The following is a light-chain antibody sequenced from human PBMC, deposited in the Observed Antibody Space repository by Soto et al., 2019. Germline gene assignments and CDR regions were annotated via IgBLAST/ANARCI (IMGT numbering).Light chain of an antibody. CDR1: ESIDKW. V-gene: IGKV1-5*01. CDR3: QQYHTDWT. CDR2: AAS. J-gene: IGKJ1*01. Sequence: DITMTPSPSTLFASAGHTVTITCRARESIDKWVAWYQQKPGKAPKLLLFAASTLEGGVPSRFSGRGSGTEFTLTISSLQADDFATYYCQQYHTDWTFGQGTKVDI.